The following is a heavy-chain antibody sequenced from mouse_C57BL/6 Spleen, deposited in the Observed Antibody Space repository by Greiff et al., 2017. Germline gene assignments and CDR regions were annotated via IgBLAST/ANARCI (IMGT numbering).Heavy chain of an antibody. Sequence: EVKLVESGGGLVQPGGSLKLSCAASGFTFSDYYMYWVRQTPEKRLEWVAYISTGGGSTYYPDTVKGRFTISRDNAKNTLYLQMRRLKSEDTAMYYCARHEESNYENAMDDWGQGTSVTVSS. D-gene: IGHD2-5*01. CDR2: ISTGGGST. CDR3: ARHEESNYENAMDD. J-gene: IGHJ4*01. CDR1: GFTFSDYY. V-gene: IGHV5-12*01.